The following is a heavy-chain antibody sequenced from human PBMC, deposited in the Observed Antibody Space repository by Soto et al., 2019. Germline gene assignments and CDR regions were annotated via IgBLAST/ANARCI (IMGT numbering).Heavy chain of an antibody. CDR1: GFTFSSYS. CDR2: ISGSGGSK. Sequence: LRRSCAASGFTFSSYSMSWVRQAPGKGLEWVSAISGSGGSKYYADSVKGRFTTSRDNSKNTPYLQMNSLRAEDTAVYYCAKDAPYYYDSSGYSDYWGQGTLVTVSS. CDR3: AKDAPYYYDSSGYSDY. D-gene: IGHD3-22*01. J-gene: IGHJ4*02. V-gene: IGHV3-23*01.